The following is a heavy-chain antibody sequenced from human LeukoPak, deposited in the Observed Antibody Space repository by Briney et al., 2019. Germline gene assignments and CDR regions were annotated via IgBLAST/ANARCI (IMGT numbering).Heavy chain of an antibody. Sequence: TLSLTCTVSGGSISSGGYYWSWIRQHPGKSLEWIGYIYYSGSTYYNPSLKSRVTISVDTSKNQFSLKLSSVTAADTAVYYCARDSYDSSGYAKTDAFDIWGQRTMVTVSS. D-gene: IGHD3-22*01. CDR2: IYYSGST. CDR3: ARDSYDSSGYAKTDAFDI. V-gene: IGHV4-31*03. CDR1: GGSISSGGYY. J-gene: IGHJ3*02.